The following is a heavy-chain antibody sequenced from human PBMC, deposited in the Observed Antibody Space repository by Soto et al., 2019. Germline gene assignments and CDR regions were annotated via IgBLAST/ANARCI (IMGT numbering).Heavy chain of an antibody. Sequence: GESLKISCAASGFTFSSYEMNWVRQASGKGLEWVSYISRSGSTIYYADSVKGRFTITRDNAKNSLYLQMNSLRAEDTAVYYCAGSCSYYYYYMDVWGKGTTVTVSS. V-gene: IGHV3-48*03. J-gene: IGHJ6*03. D-gene: IGHD1-26*01. CDR3: AGSCSYYYYYMDV. CDR1: GFTFSSYE. CDR2: ISRSGSTI.